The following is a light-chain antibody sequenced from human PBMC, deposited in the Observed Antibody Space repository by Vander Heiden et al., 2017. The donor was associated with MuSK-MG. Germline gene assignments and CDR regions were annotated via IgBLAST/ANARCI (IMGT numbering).Light chain of an antibody. CDR3: QQYGTSPLT. CDR1: QSVRSNY. J-gene: IGKJ4*01. V-gene: IGKV3-20*01. Sequence: SPGERATLSCRASQSVRSNYLAWYQQKPGQAPRLLIYGASTRATGIPDRFIASGSGTDFTLTISRLDPEDFAVYYCQQYGTSPLTFGRGTKVEIK. CDR2: GAS.